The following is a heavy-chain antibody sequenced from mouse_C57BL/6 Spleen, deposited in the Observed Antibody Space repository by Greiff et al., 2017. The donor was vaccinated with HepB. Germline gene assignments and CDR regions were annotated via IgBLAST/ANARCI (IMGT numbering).Heavy chain of an antibody. CDR3: AREYYGSSYGFAY. V-gene: IGHV2-2*01. CDR2: IWSGGST. Sequence: QVQLQQSGPGLVQPSQSLSITCTVSGFSLTSYGVHWVRQSPGKGLEWLGVIWSGGSTDYNAAFISRLSISKDNSKSQVFFKMNSLQADDTAIYYCAREYYGSSYGFAYWGQGTLVTVSA. D-gene: IGHD1-1*01. CDR1: GFSLTSYG. J-gene: IGHJ3*01.